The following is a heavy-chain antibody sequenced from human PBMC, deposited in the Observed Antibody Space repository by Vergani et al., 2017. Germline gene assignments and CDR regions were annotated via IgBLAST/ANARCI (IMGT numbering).Heavy chain of an antibody. CDR2: IHPADSDT. CDR3: ARQSTFCGGDCFSVAVED. J-gene: IGHJ3*01. Sequence: EVQLVQSGAEVKKPGESLKISCQISGYSFTNYWIGWVRQMPGKGLEWMGIIHPADSDTRYSPSFQGQVTISVDKSISTAYLQRSSLRASDSAMYYCARQSTFCGGDCFSVAVEDWGQGTMVTVSS. V-gene: IGHV5-51*01. D-gene: IGHD2-21*02. CDR1: GYSFTNYW.